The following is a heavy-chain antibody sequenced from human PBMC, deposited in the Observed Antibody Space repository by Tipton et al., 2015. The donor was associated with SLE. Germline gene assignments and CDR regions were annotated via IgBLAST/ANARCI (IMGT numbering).Heavy chain of an antibody. CDR2: IYYSGST. J-gene: IGHJ5*02. CDR3: ARHVTYYGSGRVWFDP. CDR1: GGSISSYY. V-gene: IGHV4-59*08. D-gene: IGHD3-10*01. Sequence: TLSLTCTVSGGSISSYYWSWIRQPPGKGLGWIGYIYYSGSTNYNPSLKSRVTISVDTSKNQFSLKLSSVTAADTAVYYCARHVTYYGSGRVWFDPWGQGTLVTVSS.